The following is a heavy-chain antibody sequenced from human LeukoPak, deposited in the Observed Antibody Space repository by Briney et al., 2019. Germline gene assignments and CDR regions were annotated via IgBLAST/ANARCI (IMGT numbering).Heavy chain of an antibody. V-gene: IGHV4-4*02. J-gene: IGHJ4*02. CDR1: GGSISSSNW. CDR3: ASIVVVPAASLYYFGY. Sequence: PSGTLSLTCAVSGGSISSSNWWSWVRQPPGKGLEWIGEIYHSGSTNYNPSLKSRVTISVDKSKNQFSLKLSSVTAADTAVYYCASIVVVPAASLYYFGYWGQGTLVTVSS. D-gene: IGHD2-2*01. CDR2: IYHSGST.